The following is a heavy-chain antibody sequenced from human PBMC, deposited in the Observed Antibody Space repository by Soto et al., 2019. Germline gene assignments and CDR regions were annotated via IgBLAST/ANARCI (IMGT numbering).Heavy chain of an antibody. CDR1: GFTFSDYY. D-gene: IGHD3-3*01. J-gene: IGHJ6*02. CDR3: ARDPQHYDFWSGYPRYYYYGMDV. Sequence: QVQLVESGGGLLKPGGSLRLSCAASGFTFSDYYMSWIRQAPGKGLEWVSYISSSGSTIYYADSVKGRFTISRDNAKNSLYLQMNSLRAEDTAVYYCARDPQHYDFWSGYPRYYYYGMDVWGQGTTVTVSS. V-gene: IGHV3-11*01. CDR2: ISSSGSTI.